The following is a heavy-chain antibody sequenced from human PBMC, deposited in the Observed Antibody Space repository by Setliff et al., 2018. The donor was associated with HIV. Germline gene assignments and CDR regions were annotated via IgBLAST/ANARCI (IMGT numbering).Heavy chain of an antibody. V-gene: IGHV1-18*01. D-gene: IGHD2-8*02. CDR2: ISVHNDNS. Sequence: VSEKVSCKASTNPFLNYGISWVRQAPGQGLEWMGWISVHNDNSNYAQRFLDRVTMTTYIPTSTAYMELRGLRSDDTAVYYCARDVGYCTATFCQTGFDYWGQGTLVTVSS. CDR1: TNPFLNYG. J-gene: IGHJ4*02. CDR3: ARDVGYCTATFCQTGFDY.